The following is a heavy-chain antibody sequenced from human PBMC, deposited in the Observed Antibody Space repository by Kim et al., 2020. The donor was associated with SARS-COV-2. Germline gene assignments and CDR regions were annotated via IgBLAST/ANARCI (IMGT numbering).Heavy chain of an antibody. D-gene: IGHD6-19*01. Sequence: GGSLRLSCAASGFTFDDYGMSWVRQAPGKGLEWVSGINWNGGSTGYADSVKGRFTISRDNAKNSLYLQMNSLRAEDTAVYHCARPQGGYSSGWYAYWGQGTLVTVSS. V-gene: IGHV3-20*01. CDR3: ARPQGGYSSGWYAY. CDR1: GFTFDDYG. J-gene: IGHJ4*02. CDR2: INWNGGST.